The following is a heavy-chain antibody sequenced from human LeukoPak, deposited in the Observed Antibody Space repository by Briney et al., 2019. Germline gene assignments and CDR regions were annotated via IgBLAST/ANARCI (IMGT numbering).Heavy chain of an antibody. CDR1: GASVSSYY. CDR3: AMGFWYEEYFQH. V-gene: IGHV4-59*02. Sequence: PSETLSLTCTVSGASVSSYYWSWIRQPPGKGLEWIGYIYYSGSTNYNPSLKSRITISVDTSKNQFSLRLSSVTAAGTAVYFCAMGFWYEEYFQHWGQGSLVIVSS. CDR2: IYYSGST. D-gene: IGHD6-13*01. J-gene: IGHJ1*01.